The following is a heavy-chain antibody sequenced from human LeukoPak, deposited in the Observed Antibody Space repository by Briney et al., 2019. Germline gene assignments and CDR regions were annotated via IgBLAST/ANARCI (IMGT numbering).Heavy chain of an antibody. J-gene: IGHJ4*02. V-gene: IGHV3-64*01. CDR2: ISSNGGST. D-gene: IGHD3-22*01. Sequence: GGSLRLSCAASGFTFSSYAMHWVCQAPGKGLEYVSAISSNGGSTYYANSVKGRFTISRDNSKNTLYLQMGSLRAEDMAVYYCARDYYDSILDYWGQGTLVTVSS. CDR1: GFTFSSYA. CDR3: ARDYYDSILDY.